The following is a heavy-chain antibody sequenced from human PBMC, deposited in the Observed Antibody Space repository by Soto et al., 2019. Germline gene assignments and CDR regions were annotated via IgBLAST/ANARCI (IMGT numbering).Heavy chain of an antibody. D-gene: IGHD6-6*01. CDR3: ARGSFSSSSSWFDP. V-gene: IGHV4-31*03. CDR2: IYYSGRT. Sequence: PSETLSLTCTVSGGSIRSGGYYWSWIRQHPGKGLEWIGYIYYSGRTYYNPSLHSRVSIAVDTTENQFSLKLTSVTAADTSVYYCARGSFSSSSSWFDPWGRGTLVTVS. CDR1: GGSIRSGGYY. J-gene: IGHJ5*02.